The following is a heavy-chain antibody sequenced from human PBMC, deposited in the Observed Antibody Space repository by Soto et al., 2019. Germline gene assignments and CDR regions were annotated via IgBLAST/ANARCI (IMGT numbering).Heavy chain of an antibody. CDR2: ISGSGGST. J-gene: IGHJ4*02. V-gene: IGHV3-23*01. Sequence: PGGSLRLSCAASGFTFSSYAMSWVRQAPGKGLEWVSAISGSGGSTYYADSVKGRFTISRDNSKNTLYLQMNSLRAEDTAVYYCAKDSDTIFGVAAPGYFDYWGQGTLVTVSS. D-gene: IGHD3-3*01. CDR3: AKDSDTIFGVAAPGYFDY. CDR1: GFTFSSYA.